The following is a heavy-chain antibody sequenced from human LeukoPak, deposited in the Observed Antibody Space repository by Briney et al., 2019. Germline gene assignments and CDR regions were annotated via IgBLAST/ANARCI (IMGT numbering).Heavy chain of an antibody. J-gene: IGHJ5*02. Sequence: GESLKISCKGSGYSFTSYWIGWVRQMPGKGLEWMGIIYPGDSDTRCSPSFQGQVTISADKSISTAYLQWSSLKASDTAMYYCARQDWYGDYVSWFDPWGQGTLVNVSS. V-gene: IGHV5-51*01. CDR1: GYSFTSYW. CDR3: ARQDWYGDYVSWFDP. CDR2: IYPGDSDT. D-gene: IGHD4-17*01.